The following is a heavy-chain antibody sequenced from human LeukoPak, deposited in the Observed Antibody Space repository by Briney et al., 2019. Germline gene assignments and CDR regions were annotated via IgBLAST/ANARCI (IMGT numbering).Heavy chain of an antibody. V-gene: IGHV3-48*03. D-gene: IGHD3-3*01. Sequence: GGSLRLPCAASGFTFSSYEMNWVRQAPGKGLEWVSYISSSGSTIYYADSVKGRFTISRDNAKNSLYLQMNSLRAEDTAVYYCARAPDFGDFYYYGMDVWGQGTTVTVSS. CDR2: ISSSGSTI. J-gene: IGHJ6*02. CDR1: GFTFSSYE. CDR3: ARAPDFGDFYYYGMDV.